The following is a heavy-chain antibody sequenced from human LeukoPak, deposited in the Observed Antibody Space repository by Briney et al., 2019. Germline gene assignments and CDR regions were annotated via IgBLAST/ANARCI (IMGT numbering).Heavy chain of an antibody. CDR3: ARDLSYYGSGSYGIFDY. J-gene: IGHJ4*02. V-gene: IGHV1-2*02. D-gene: IGHD3-10*01. Sequence: ASVKVSCKASGYTFIGYYMHWVRQAPGQGLEWMGWINPNSGGTNFAQKFQGRATMTRDTSISTAYMELSSLRSEDMAVYYCARDLSYYGSGSYGIFDYWGQGTLVTVSS. CDR2: INPNSGGT. CDR1: GYTFIGYY.